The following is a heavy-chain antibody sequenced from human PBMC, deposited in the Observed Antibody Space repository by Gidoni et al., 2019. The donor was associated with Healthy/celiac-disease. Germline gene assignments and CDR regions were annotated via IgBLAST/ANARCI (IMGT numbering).Heavy chain of an antibody. CDR1: AGSFSGYY. J-gene: IGHJ1*01. CDR2: INHSGST. V-gene: IGHV4-34*01. Sequence: QVQLQQWGAGLFKPSETLSLTCAVYAGSFSGYYWSWIRQPPGKGLEWIGEINHSGSTNYNPSLKSRVTISVDTSKNQFSLKLSSVTAADTAVYYCARDGYGALAAEYFQHWGQGTLVTVSS. CDR3: ARDGYGALAAEYFQH. D-gene: IGHD5-12*01.